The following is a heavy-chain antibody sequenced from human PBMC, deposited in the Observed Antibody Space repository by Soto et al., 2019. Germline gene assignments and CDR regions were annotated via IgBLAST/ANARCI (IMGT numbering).Heavy chain of an antibody. CDR3: ARYIPGVRYYGMDV. CDR1: GFTVSSNY. V-gene: IGHV3-66*01. Sequence: GGSLRLSCAASGFTVSSNYMSWVRQAPGKGLEWVSVIYTDASTYFADSVKGRFTISRDNSKNTLYLQMNSLRAEDTAVYYCARYIPGVRYYGMDVWGQGTTVTVSS. D-gene: IGHD2-2*01. CDR2: IYTDAST. J-gene: IGHJ6*02.